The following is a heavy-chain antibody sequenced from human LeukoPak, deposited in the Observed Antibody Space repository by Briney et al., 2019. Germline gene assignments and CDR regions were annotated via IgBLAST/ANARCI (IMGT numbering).Heavy chain of an antibody. Sequence: PSETLSLTCTVSGESIISGDYYWSWLRQPPGKGLEWIGYIYYSGSTYYNPSLKSRATISVDMSKNQFSLKLSSVTAADTAVYYCAREVPAAETYYYGMDVWGKGTTVTVSS. J-gene: IGHJ6*04. CDR1: GESIISGDYY. D-gene: IGHD2-2*01. CDR2: IYYSGST. CDR3: AREVPAAETYYYGMDV. V-gene: IGHV4-30-4*01.